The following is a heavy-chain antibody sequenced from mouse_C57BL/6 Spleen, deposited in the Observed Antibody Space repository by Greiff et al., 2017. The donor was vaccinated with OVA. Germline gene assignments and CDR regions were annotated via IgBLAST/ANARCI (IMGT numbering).Heavy chain of an antibody. J-gene: IGHJ4*01. CDR2: IDPETGGT. CDR3: TRLYDGYYHYAMDY. D-gene: IGHD2-3*01. Sequence: VQLQQSGAELVRPGASVTLSCKASGYTFTDYEMHWVKQTPVHGLEWIGAIDPETGGTAYNQKFKGKAILTADKSSSTAYMELRSLTSEDSAVYYCTRLYDGYYHYAMDYWGQGTSVTVSS. V-gene: IGHV1-15*01. CDR1: GYTFTDYE.